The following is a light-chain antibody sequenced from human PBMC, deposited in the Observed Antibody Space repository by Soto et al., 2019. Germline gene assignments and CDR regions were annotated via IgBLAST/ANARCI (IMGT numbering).Light chain of an antibody. Sequence: QSALTQPRSVSGSPGQSVTISCTGTSSDIGGYNYVSWYQQHPGKAPKLMIYDVIKRPSGVPERFSGSKSGNTASLTIYGLQAEDEADYYCCSYAGSYTHVFGTGTKLTVL. V-gene: IGLV2-11*01. CDR2: DVI. CDR3: CSYAGSYTHV. CDR1: SSDIGGYNY. J-gene: IGLJ1*01.